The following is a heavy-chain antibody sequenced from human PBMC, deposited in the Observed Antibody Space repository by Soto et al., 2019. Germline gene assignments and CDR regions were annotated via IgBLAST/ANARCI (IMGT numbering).Heavy chain of an antibody. CDR2: ISGSGGST. V-gene: IGHV3-23*01. CDR3: AKRPYGSGSYYKLYFDY. Sequence: GGSLRLSCAASGFTFSSYAMSWVRQAPGKGLEWVSAISGSGGSTYYADSVKGRFTISRDNSKNTLYLQMNSLRAEDTAVYYCAKRPYGSGSYYKLYFDYWGQGTLVTVSS. D-gene: IGHD3-10*01. J-gene: IGHJ4*02. CDR1: GFTFSSYA.